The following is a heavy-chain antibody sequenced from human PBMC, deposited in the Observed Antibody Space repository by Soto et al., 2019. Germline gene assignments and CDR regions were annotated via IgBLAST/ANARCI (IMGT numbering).Heavy chain of an antibody. CDR2: IGAHNGNT. V-gene: IGHV1-18*01. Sequence: QVHLVQSGAEVKKPGASVKVSCKGSVYTFTSYGITWVRQAPGQGLEWMGWIGAHNGNTDYAQKLQGRVTVTRDTSTSTAYMELRSLRSDDTAVYYCARGRYGDYWGQGALVTVSS. D-gene: IGHD1-1*01. CDR1: VYTFTSYG. J-gene: IGHJ4*02. CDR3: ARGRYGDY.